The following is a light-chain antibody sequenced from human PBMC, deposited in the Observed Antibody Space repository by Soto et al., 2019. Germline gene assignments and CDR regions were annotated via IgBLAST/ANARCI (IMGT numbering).Light chain of an antibody. CDR1: QSVSSN. Sequence: DIVMTQSPATLSVSPGERATLSCRASQSVSSNVAWYQQRPGQAPRLLIYGASARATGIPARFSGSGSGTEFTLTISSLQSEDFAVYYCQQYNKWALFTLGPGTRVDMK. CDR2: GAS. CDR3: QQYNKWALFT. J-gene: IGKJ3*01. V-gene: IGKV3-15*01.